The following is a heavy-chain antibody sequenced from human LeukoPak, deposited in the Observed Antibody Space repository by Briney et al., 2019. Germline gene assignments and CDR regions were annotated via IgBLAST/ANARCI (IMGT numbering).Heavy chain of an antibody. J-gene: IGHJ5*02. CDR2: IYYSGST. V-gene: IGHV4-30-4*01. Sequence: SETLSLTCTVSGGSINSGDYYWSWIRQPPGKGLEWIGYIYYSGSTYYNPSLKSRVTISVDTSKNQFSLRLSSVTAADTAVYYCARDRRDPLGGWFDPWGQGTLVTVSS. CDR1: GGSINSGDYY. D-gene: IGHD5-24*01. CDR3: ARDRRDPLGGWFDP.